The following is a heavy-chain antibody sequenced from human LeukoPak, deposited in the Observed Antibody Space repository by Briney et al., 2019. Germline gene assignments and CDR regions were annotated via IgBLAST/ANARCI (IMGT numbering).Heavy chain of an antibody. V-gene: IGHV1-18*01. J-gene: IGHJ4*02. Sequence: ASVKVSCKASGYTFTSYGISWVRQAPGQGLEWMGWISAYNGNTNYAQKFQERVTITRDMSTSTAYMELSSLRSEDTAVYYCAADKDPIWSGYYYWGQGTLVTVSS. CDR3: AADKDPIWSGYYY. D-gene: IGHD3-3*01. CDR2: ISAYNGNT. CDR1: GYTFTSYG.